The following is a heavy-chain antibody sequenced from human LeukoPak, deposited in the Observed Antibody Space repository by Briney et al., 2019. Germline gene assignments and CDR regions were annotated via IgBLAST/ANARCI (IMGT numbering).Heavy chain of an antibody. D-gene: IGHD3-9*01. Sequence: PSETLSLTCTVSGGSICSYYWSWIRQPPGKGLEWIGYIYYSGSTNYNPSLKSRVTISVDTSKNQFSLKLSSVTAADTAVYYCARSPFLTGRIDYWGQGTLVTVSS. J-gene: IGHJ4*02. CDR3: ARSPFLTGRIDY. V-gene: IGHV4-59*01. CDR1: GGSICSYY. CDR2: IYYSGST.